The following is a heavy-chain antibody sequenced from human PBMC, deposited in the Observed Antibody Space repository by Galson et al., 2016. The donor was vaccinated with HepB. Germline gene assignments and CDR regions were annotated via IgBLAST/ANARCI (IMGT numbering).Heavy chain of an antibody. CDR3: AREVACGGDCYSHYYGLEV. CDR1: GGSFNTGSHF. Sequence: TLSLTCTVSGGSFNTGSHFWSWIRQPAGMSLEWVGRVYVTGATDYSPSLKGRVTISVDRSKNQFSLRLNSVTAADTATYFCAREVACGGDCYSHYYGLEVWGKGTTVTVSS. J-gene: IGHJ6*04. CDR2: VYVTGAT. V-gene: IGHV4-61*02. D-gene: IGHD2-21*01.